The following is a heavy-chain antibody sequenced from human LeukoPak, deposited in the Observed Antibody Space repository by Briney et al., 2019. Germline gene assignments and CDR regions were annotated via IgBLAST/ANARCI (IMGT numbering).Heavy chain of an antibody. D-gene: IGHD6-6*01. CDR1: GGSISSYY. CDR2: IYTSGRT. Sequence: SETLSLTCTVSGGSISSYYWSWIRQPAGKGLEWIGRIYTSGRTNYNPSLKSRVTMSVDTSKNKFSLKLSSVTAADTAVYYCARDPQLGSFDYWGQGTLVTVSS. CDR3: ARDPQLGSFDY. J-gene: IGHJ4*02. V-gene: IGHV4-4*07.